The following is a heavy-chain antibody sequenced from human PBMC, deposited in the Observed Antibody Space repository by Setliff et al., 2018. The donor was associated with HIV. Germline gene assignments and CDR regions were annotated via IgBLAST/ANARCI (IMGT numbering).Heavy chain of an antibody. Sequence: SETLSLTCSVSGGSISSRGYYWSWVRQFPGMGLEWIGYISYGGNTYYNPSVESRLMISAESSKKQFSLKLKSVTAADTAVYYCARAGSGSPLILFDYWGQGTLVTVSS. CDR1: GGSISSRGYY. CDR2: ISYGGNT. J-gene: IGHJ4*02. CDR3: ARAGSGSPLILFDY. V-gene: IGHV4-31*03. D-gene: IGHD1-26*01.